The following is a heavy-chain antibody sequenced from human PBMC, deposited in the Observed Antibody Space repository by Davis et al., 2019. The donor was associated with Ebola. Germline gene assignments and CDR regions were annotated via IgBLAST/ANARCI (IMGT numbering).Heavy chain of an antibody. D-gene: IGHD3-16*01. Sequence: GESLKIPCAASGFALSNYAMSWVRQPPGKGLEWVSAISGTGFTTYYADSVKGRFTIFRDNSKSTLYLQMNSLRPDDTAVYYCAKARGIVGHYGMDVWGQGTTVTVSS. CDR2: ISGTGFTT. CDR1: GFALSNYA. CDR3: AKARGIVGHYGMDV. V-gene: IGHV3-23*01. J-gene: IGHJ6*02.